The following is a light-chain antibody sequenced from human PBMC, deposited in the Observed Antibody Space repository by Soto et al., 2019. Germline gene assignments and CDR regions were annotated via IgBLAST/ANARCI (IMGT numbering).Light chain of an antibody. CDR2: GAS. V-gene: IGKV3-20*01. Sequence: IVLTQSPGTLSLSPGERASLSCRASQSVSSGHLAWYQQKPGQAPRLLIYGASSRATGIPDRFSGSGSGTDFTLTISRLEPEDYVVYYCQQYGHSMWTFGQGTKVDIX. J-gene: IGKJ1*01. CDR3: QQYGHSMWT. CDR1: QSVSSGH.